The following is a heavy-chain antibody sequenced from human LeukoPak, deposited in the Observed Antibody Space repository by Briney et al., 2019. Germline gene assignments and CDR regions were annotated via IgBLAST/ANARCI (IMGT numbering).Heavy chain of an antibody. V-gene: IGHV4-4*07. CDR3: ARDVRRSSSSSNSFYYYMDV. D-gene: IGHD6-6*01. CDR1: APSISNYY. Sequence: SPSLSPTCTVSAPSISNYYSGCIRHPAGEGMGWVGRMYASGSTSYNPSLTSRVTMSVDTSKNQFSLKLDCVTAADTVMYYCARDVRRSSSSSNSFYYYMDVWGKGTTVTVS. J-gene: IGHJ6*03. CDR2: MYASGST.